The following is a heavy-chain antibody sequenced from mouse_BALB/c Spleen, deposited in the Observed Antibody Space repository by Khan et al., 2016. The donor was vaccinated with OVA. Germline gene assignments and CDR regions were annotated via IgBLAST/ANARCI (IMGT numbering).Heavy chain of an antibody. CDR2: IWGGRGT. V-gene: IGHV2-6-4*01. CDR3: ARAAYRYDGYHAMDY. CDR1: GFSLSRYN. J-gene: IGHJ4*01. Sequence: VQLQEAGPGLVAPSQSLSITCTVSGFSLSRYNIHWVRQPPGKGLEWLGMIWGGRGTDYNATLKIRLSISKDNSKSQVFLKMNSLQTDDTAMYYCARAAYRYDGYHAMDYWGQGTSVTVSS. D-gene: IGHD2-14*01.